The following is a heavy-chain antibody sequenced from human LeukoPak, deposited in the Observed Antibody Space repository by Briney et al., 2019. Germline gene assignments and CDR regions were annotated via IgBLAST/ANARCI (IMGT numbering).Heavy chain of an antibody. CDR2: ISWNSGSI. CDR1: GFTFDDYA. D-gene: IGHD3-22*01. CDR3: AKQITDYYDSSGCDY. V-gene: IGHV3-9*01. J-gene: IGHJ4*02. Sequence: SLRLSCAASGFTFDDYAMHWVRQAPGKGLEWVSGISWNSGSIGYADSVKGRFTISRDNAKNSLYLQMNSLRAEDTAVYYCAKQITDYYDSSGCDYWGQGTLVTVSS.